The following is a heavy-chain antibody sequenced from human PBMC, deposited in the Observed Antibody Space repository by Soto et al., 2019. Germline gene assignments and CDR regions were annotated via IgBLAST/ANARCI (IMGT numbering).Heavy chain of an antibody. CDR3: ARRYGYYFDY. D-gene: IGHD4-17*01. CDR1: GCSISSYY. CDR2: IYYSGST. V-gene: IGHV4-59*08. Sequence: SENLSLTYTVSGCSISSYYWSWIRQPPGKGLEWIGYIYYSGSTNYNPSLKSQVTISVDTSKNQLSLKLSSVTAADTAVYYCARRYGYYFDYWGQGTLVTVS. J-gene: IGHJ4*02.